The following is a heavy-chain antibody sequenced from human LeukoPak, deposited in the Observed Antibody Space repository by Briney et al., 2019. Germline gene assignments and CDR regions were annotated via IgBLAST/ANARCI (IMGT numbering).Heavy chain of an antibody. V-gene: IGHV3-7*01. CDR1: GFTFSSYW. J-gene: IGHJ6*02. CDR2: IKQDGSGK. D-gene: IGHD1-7*01. CDR3: ARDVLLITGTFDYYYYGRDV. Sequence: PGGSLRLSCAASGFTFSSYWMSWVRQAPGKGLEWVANIKQDGSGKSYVDSVKGRFTISRDNAKNSLYLQTNSLRAEDTAVYYCARDVLLITGTFDYYYYGRDVWGQGTTVTVSS.